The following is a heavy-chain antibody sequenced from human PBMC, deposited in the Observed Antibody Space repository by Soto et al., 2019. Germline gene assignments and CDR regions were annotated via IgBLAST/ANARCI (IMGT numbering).Heavy chain of an antibody. CDR3: ARGTFYYYSSGYYHNDFDY. V-gene: IGHV1-69*01. CDR2: IIPIFGTA. J-gene: IGHJ4*02. CDR1: GGTFSSYA. D-gene: IGHD3-22*01. Sequence: QVQLVQSGAEVKKPGSSVKVSCKASGGTFSSYAISWVRQAPGQGLEWMGGIIPIFGTANYAQKFQGRVTITADESTSTAYMELSSLRSEDTAVYYCARGTFYYYSSGYYHNDFDYWGQGTLVTVSS.